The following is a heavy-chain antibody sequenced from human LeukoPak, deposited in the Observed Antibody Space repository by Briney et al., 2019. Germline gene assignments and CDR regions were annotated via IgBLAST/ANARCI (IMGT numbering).Heavy chain of an antibody. CDR1: GFSFSSYG. CDR3: ANTYSRESAYDFFFHY. CDR2: ISYDGKNI. Sequence: GGSLRLSCVESGFSFSSYGFHWVRQAPGKGVEWVSAISYDGKNIHYPDSVKGRFTISRDNSRNTLYLKMNSLRVEDTAVYYCANTYSRESAYDFFFHYWGQGTRVTVSS. V-gene: IGHV3-33*06. D-gene: IGHD5-12*01. J-gene: IGHJ4*02.